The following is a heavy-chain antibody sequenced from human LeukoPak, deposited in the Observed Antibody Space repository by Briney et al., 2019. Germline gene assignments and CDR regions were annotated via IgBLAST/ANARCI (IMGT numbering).Heavy chain of an antibody. J-gene: IGHJ4*02. Sequence: GGSLRLSCAASGFTFSNYNMNWARQAPGKGLEWVSYITSSSTAMYYADSVKGRFTISRDNAKNSLYLQMNSLRAEDTAVYYCARAWSGYNYGYYYWGQGTLVTVSS. V-gene: IGHV3-48*01. D-gene: IGHD5-18*01. CDR1: GFTFSNYN. CDR3: ARAWSGYNYGYYY. CDR2: ITSSSTAM.